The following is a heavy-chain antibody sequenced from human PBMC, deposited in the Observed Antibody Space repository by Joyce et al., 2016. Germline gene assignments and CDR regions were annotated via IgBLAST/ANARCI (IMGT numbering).Heavy chain of an antibody. CDR3: ARDPNDYIHWYFDL. Sequence: QVQLVESGGGVVQPGGSLRLSCAASGFTFVDHGMHWVRQAPGQRLGWLASLWYDGTNTEYADSVKGRFSISRDNSDNTLSLQMNRLRAEDTAIYYCARDPNDYIHWYFDLWGRGTLVIVSS. D-gene: IGHD4-11*01. CDR2: LWYDGTNT. J-gene: IGHJ2*01. V-gene: IGHV3-33*01. CDR1: GFTFVDHG.